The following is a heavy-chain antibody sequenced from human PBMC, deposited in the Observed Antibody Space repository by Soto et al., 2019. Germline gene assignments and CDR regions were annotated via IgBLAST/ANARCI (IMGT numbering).Heavy chain of an antibody. V-gene: IGHV3-73*01. CDR2: IRSKANSYAT. D-gene: IGHD6-13*01. CDR1: GFTFSGSA. Sequence: GGSLRLSCAASGFTFSGSAMHWVRQASGKGLEWVGRIRSKANSYATAYAASVKGRFTISRDDSKNTAYLQINSLKTEDTAVYYCTRHLHSSYYYYGMDVWGQGTTVTVSS. J-gene: IGHJ6*02. CDR3: TRHLHSSYYYYGMDV.